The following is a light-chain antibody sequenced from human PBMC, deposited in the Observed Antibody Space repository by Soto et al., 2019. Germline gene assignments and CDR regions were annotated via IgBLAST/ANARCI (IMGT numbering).Light chain of an antibody. Sequence: EIVITQSPVTLSVSPGERATLSCRASQSVRSNLAWYQQKPGQAPRLLMYDASTRATGIPARFSGSGSGTEFTLTISSLQSEDFAVYYCQQYNYWPPWTFGQGTKVDIK. CDR3: QQYNYWPPWT. J-gene: IGKJ1*01. CDR2: DAS. CDR1: QSVRSN. V-gene: IGKV3-15*01.